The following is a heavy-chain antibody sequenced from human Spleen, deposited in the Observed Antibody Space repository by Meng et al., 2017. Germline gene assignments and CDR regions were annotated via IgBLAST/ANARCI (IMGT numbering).Heavy chain of an antibody. CDR2: IDYSGST. CDR3: TTLYGDSIS. D-gene: IGHD4-17*01. V-gene: IGHV4-39*01. J-gene: IGHJ4*02. CDR1: GGSISSSSYY. Sequence: QLQLQESVPGLVRHLETLSLTCTVSGGSISSSSYYWGWIRQPPGKGLEWIGIIDYSGSTYYNPSLKSRVTISEDTPKNQFSLKMSSVTAADTAVYYCTTLYGDSISWGQGTLVTVSS.